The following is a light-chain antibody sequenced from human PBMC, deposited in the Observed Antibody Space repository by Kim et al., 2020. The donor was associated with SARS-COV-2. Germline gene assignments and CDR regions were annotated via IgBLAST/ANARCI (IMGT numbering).Light chain of an antibody. Sequence: SYELTQPPSVSVAPGKTAKITCGGNNVGNNIVHWYQQKPGQAPVLVISYNSVRPSGIPERFSGSNSGNTATLTISRVEAGDEADYYCQVWDSSSDDIVIFGGGTQLTVL. CDR3: QVWDSSSDDIVI. J-gene: IGLJ2*01. V-gene: IGLV3-21*04. CDR2: YNS. CDR1: NVGNNI.